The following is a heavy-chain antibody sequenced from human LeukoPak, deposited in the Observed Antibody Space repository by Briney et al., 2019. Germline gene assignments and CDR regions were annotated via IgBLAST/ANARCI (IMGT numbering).Heavy chain of an antibody. V-gene: IGHV4-61*02. D-gene: IGHD3-22*01. J-gene: IGHJ2*01. CDR2: IYTSGST. CDR3: ARGYDGSGYDYRNWYFDL. CDR1: GGSITSGSSY. Sequence: PSETLSLTCTVSGGSITSGSSYWSWIRQPPGKGLKDIGRIYTSGSTNYNHSLKSRVTISVETSKNQFSLKLSSVTAADTAGYYWARGYDGSGYDYRNWYFDLWGRGTLVTVSS.